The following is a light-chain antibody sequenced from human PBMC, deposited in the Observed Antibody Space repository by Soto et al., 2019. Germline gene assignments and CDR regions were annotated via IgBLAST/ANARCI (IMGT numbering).Light chain of an antibody. CDR3: SSHTSSSTLVV. CDR1: SSDAGGYNY. Sequence: QSALTQPASVSGSPGQSITISCTGTSSDAGGYNYVSWYQRQPGKAPKLMIYDVSNRPSGVSNRFSCFKSGNTASLTISGLQVEDEGDYYCSSHTSSSTLVVYCGGTKLTVL. V-gene: IGLV2-14*01. J-gene: IGLJ2*01. CDR2: DVS.